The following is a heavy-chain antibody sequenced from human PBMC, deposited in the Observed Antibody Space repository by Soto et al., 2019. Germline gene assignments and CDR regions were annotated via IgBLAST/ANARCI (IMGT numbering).Heavy chain of an antibody. V-gene: IGHV1-18*01. CDR1: GYTFTSYG. Sequence: QVHLVQSGAEVKKPGASVKGSCKASGYTFTSYGITWVRQAPGQGLEWMGWISAHNGNTDYAQKLQGRVIVTRDTSTSTAYMELRSLRSDDTAVYYCARGRYGDYWGKGALVTVSS. D-gene: IGHD1-1*01. CDR3: ARGRYGDY. J-gene: IGHJ4*02. CDR2: ISAHNGNT.